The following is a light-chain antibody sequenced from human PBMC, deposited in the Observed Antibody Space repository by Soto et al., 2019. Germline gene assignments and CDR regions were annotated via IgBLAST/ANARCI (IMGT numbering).Light chain of an antibody. V-gene: IGKV2-28*01. J-gene: IGKJ3*01. CDR2: LGS. Sequence: DIVMTQSPLSLPVTPGEPASISCRSSQSLLHSNGYNYLDWYLQKPGQSPQLLIYLGSNRASGVPESFRGRESGKVFTLKFSRVEAGDVGVFYCMKALQGGFPFGPGPKWISN. CDR3: MKALQGGFP. CDR1: QSLLHSNGYNY.